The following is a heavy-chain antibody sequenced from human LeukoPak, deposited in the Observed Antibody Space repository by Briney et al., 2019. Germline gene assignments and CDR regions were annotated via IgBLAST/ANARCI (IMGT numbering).Heavy chain of an antibody. Sequence: GRSLRLSCAASGFTFSSYGMHWVRQAPGKGLEWVAVIWYDGSNKYYADSVKVRFTISRDNSKNTLYLQMNSLRAEDTAVYYCARDRRSSGWYDWYYFDYWGQGTLVTVSS. J-gene: IGHJ4*02. CDR3: ARDRRSSGWYDWYYFDY. D-gene: IGHD6-19*01. CDR2: IWYDGSNK. V-gene: IGHV3-33*01. CDR1: GFTFSSYG.